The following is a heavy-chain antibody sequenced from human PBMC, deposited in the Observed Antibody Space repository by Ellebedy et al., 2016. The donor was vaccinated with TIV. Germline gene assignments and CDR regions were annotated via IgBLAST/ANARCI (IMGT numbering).Heavy chain of an antibody. CDR2: IYYSGST. D-gene: IGHD3-16*01. V-gene: IGHV4-61*01. Sequence: SETLSLTXTVSGGSVSSGSYYWSWIRQPPGKGLEWIGYIYYSGSTNYNPSLKSRVTISVDTSKNQFSLKLSSVTAADTAVYYCARDQGADYYYGMDVWGQGTTVTVSS. CDR3: ARDQGADYYYGMDV. CDR1: GGSVSSGSYY. J-gene: IGHJ6*02.